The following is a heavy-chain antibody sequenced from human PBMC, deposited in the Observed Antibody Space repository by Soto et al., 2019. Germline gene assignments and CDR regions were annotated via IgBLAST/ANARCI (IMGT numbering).Heavy chain of an antibody. CDR1: GYSFTSYW. Sequence: GESLKISCKGSGYSFTSYWIGWVRQMPGKGLEWMGIIYPGDSDTRYSPSFQGQVTISADKSISTAYLQWSSLKASDTAMYYCASPSIAARPRYYYYGMDVWGQGTTVTVSS. V-gene: IGHV5-51*01. CDR2: IYPGDSDT. J-gene: IGHJ6*02. CDR3: ASPSIAARPRYYYYGMDV. D-gene: IGHD6-6*01.